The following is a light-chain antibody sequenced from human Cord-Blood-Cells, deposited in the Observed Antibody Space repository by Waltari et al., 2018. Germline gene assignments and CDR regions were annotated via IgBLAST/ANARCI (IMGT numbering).Light chain of an antibody. Sequence: QSPLTQPRSVSGSPGQSVTISCTGTSSAVVGYNYVSWYQQHPGKAPKLMIYDVSKRPSGVPDRFSGSKSGNTASLTNSGLQAEDEADYYCCSYAGSSLYVFGTGTKVTVL. V-gene: IGLV2-11*01. J-gene: IGLJ1*01. CDR3: CSYAGSSLYV. CDR1: SSAVVGYNY. CDR2: DVS.